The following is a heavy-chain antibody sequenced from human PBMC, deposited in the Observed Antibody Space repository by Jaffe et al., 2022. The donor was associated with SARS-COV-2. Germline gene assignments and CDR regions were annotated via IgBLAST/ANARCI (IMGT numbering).Heavy chain of an antibody. V-gene: IGHV3-23*04. CDR3: AKAGAILGVGSY. CDR1: GFTFSGYA. CDR2: IRGSGEST. Sequence: EVQLVESGGHLVQPGGSLKLSCAASGFTFSGYAMSWVRQAPGKGLEWVSGIRGSGESTYYADSVKGRFTISRDNSKNTLYLQMNGLRAEDTAVYYCAKAGAILGVGSYGGQGTLVTVSS. D-gene: IGHD3-10*01. J-gene: IGHJ4*02.